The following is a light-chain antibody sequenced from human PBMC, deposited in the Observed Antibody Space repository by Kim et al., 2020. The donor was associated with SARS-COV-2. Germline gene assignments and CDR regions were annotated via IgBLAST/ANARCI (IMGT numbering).Light chain of an antibody. CDR3: QAWDSNTAV. Sequence: SVSPGQTGTITCAGDKMEDKYVFWYQQKSGQSPVLVIYEDNKWPSGIPERFSGSNSGNSATLTISGTQAMDEADYYCQAWDSNTAVFGGGTQLTVL. CDR2: EDN. J-gene: IGLJ3*02. CDR1: KMEDKY. V-gene: IGLV3-1*01.